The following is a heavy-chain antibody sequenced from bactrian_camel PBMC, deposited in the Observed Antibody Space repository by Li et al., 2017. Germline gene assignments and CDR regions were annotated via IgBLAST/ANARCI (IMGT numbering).Heavy chain of an antibody. V-gene: IGHV3S42*01. CDR3: AASHSFILTPRFYRFESSDYPY. CDR2: IDYSGTLT. J-gene: IGHJ4*01. Sequence: VQLVESGGDLVQPGGSLTLSCAASGFRFGDYPMSWVRQAPGKALEWLAQIDYSGTLTRINTPAEGRFTISRDNAKNMLCLRLRSLKPEDTAMYYCAASHSFILTPRFYRFESSDYPYRGQGTQVTVS. D-gene: IGHD4*01. CDR1: GFRFGDYP.